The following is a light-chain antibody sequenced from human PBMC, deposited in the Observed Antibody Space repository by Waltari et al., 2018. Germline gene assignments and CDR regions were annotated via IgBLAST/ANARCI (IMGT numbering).Light chain of an antibody. CDR3: QTGGHGTWV. J-gene: IGLJ3*02. CDR2: VNSDGSH. Sequence: QLVLTQSPSVSASLGASVKLTCPLSSGHSSNVIAWHQQQPGKGPRYLTKVNSDGSHSKGDEIPDRFSGSSSGPERYLTISSLQSDDEADYYCQTGGHGTWVFGGGTKLTVL. CDR1: SGHSSNV. V-gene: IGLV4-69*01.